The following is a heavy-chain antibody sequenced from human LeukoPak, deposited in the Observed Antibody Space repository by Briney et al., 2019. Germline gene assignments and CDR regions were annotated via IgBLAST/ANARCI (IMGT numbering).Heavy chain of an antibody. CDR1: GYTFTGCY. J-gene: IGHJ6*03. V-gene: IGHV1-2*02. CDR3: ARIEEVWIRGVIPNYYYYMDV. CDR2: INPNINGT. D-gene: IGHD3-10*01. Sequence: GASVKVSCKASGYTFTGCYIHWVRQAPGQGLEWMGWINPNINGTNYAQKFQGRVTMTGDRSISTAYMELRSLRSDDTAVYYCARIEEVWIRGVIPNYYYYMDVWGKGTTVAISS.